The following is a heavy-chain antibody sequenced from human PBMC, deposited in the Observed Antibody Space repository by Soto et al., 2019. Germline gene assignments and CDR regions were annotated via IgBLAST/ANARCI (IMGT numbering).Heavy chain of an antibody. CDR2: IYHSGST. CDR1: GGSISSSNW. Sequence: SETLSLTCAVSGGSISSSNWWSWVRQPPGKGLEWIGEIYHSGSTNYNPSLKSRVTISVDKSKNQFSLKLSSVTAADTAVYYCASLGYCSGTSCYRHYCYYGMDVWGQGTTVTVSS. V-gene: IGHV4-4*02. CDR3: ASLGYCSGTSCYRHYCYYGMDV. J-gene: IGHJ6*02. D-gene: IGHD2-2*02.